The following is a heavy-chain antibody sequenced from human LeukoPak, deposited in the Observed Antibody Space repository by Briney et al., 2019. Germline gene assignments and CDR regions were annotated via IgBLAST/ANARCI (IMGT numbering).Heavy chain of an antibody. CDR3: ANEIRPNDY. CDR1: GFSFSSHA. Sequence: PGGSLRLSCATSGFSFSSHAMTWVRQAPGKGLEWLSAISISGDDTYYADSVKGRFTISRDNSKNTLYLQMNSLSADDTAMYYCANEIRPNDYWGQGTLGTVSS. J-gene: IGHJ4*02. D-gene: IGHD4-17*01. CDR2: ISISGDDT. V-gene: IGHV3-23*01.